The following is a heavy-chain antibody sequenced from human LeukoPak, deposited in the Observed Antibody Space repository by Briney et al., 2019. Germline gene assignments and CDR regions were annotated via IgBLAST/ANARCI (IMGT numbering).Heavy chain of an antibody. CDR2: IYYTGNT. CDR1: GVSISSSYAY. CDR3: ARDSHYYDSSGVGDY. V-gene: IGHV4-39*02. D-gene: IGHD3-22*01. Sequence: SETLSLTCTVSGVSISSSYAYWGWICQPPGMGLEGIGSIYYTGNTYYNASLKGQVSISIDTSKNQFSLKLTSVTAADTAVYYCARDSHYYDSSGVGDYWGQGNLVTVSS. J-gene: IGHJ4*02.